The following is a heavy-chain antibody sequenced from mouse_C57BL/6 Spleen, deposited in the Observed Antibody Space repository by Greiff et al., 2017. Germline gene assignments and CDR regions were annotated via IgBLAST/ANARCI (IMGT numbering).Heavy chain of an antibody. V-gene: IGHV5-6*01. J-gene: IGHJ1*03. CDR3: ARLVATPWYFDV. CDR2: ISSGGSYT. D-gene: IGHD1-1*01. CDR1: GFTFSSYG. Sequence: EVQLVESGGDLVKPGGSLKLSCAASGFTFSSYGMSWVRQTPDKRLEWVATISSGGSYTYYPDSVKGRFTISRDNAKNTLYLQMSSLKSEDTAMYYCARLVATPWYFDVWGTGTTVTVSS.